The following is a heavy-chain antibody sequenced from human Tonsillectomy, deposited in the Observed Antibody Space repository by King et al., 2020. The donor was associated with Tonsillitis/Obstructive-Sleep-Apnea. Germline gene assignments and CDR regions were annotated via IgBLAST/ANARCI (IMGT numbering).Heavy chain of an antibody. V-gene: IGHV3-9*01. CDR2: SSWNSGSL. Sequence: VQLVESGGGLVQPGRSLRLSCAASGFTFDDYAMYWVRQAPGKGLEWVSGSSWNSGSLVYADSVKGRFTISRDNAKNSLYLQMNSLRAEDTALYYCAKDLIIATSGTPGDAFDIWGQGTMVTVSS. D-gene: IGHD6-13*01. CDR3: AKDLIIATSGTPGDAFDI. CDR1: GFTFDDYA. J-gene: IGHJ3*02.